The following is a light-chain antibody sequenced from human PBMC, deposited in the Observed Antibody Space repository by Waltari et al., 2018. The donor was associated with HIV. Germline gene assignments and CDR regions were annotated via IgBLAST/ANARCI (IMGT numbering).Light chain of an antibody. CDR1: SGSLASNY. CDR3: QSYDSSNRVV. Sequence: NFMLTQPHSVSESPEKTVTISCTRSSGSLASNYVQWYQRRPGSSPTTVIYEDNQRPSGVPDRFSGSIDSSSNSASLTIYGLKTEDEADYYCQSYDSSNRVVFGGGTKLTVL. J-gene: IGLJ2*01. CDR2: EDN. V-gene: IGLV6-57*01.